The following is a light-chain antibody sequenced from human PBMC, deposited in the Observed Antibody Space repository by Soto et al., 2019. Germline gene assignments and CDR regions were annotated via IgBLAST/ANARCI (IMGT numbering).Light chain of an antibody. J-gene: IGKJ4*01. V-gene: IGKV3-20*01. CDR3: QQYAESPLT. CDR1: QSVGRNY. Sequence: EIVLTQSPGTLSVSPGERATLSCRASQSVGRNYLAWYQQKPGQAPRLLIYGASSRATGIPDRFSGSASGTDFTLTISRLEPEDFAVYYCQQYAESPLTFGGGTTVETK. CDR2: GAS.